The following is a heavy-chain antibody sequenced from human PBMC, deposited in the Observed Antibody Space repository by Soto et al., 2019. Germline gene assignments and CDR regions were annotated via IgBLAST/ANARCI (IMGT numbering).Heavy chain of an antibody. Sequence: GGSLRLSCAASGFTFSSYSMNWVRQAPGRGLEWVSSISGSSSYIYYADSVKGRFTISRDNAKNSLYLQMNSLRAEDTAVYYCARVAGYCSGGSCFSNYFDYWGQGTLVTVSS. D-gene: IGHD2-15*01. V-gene: IGHV3-21*01. CDR2: ISGSSSYI. CDR3: ARVAGYCSGGSCFSNYFDY. CDR1: GFTFSSYS. J-gene: IGHJ4*02.